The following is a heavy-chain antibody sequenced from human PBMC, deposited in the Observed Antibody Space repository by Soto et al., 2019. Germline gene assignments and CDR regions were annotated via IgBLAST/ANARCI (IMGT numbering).Heavy chain of an antibody. Sequence: QVQLVQSGAEVKKPGASVKVSCKASGYTFTSYGISWVRQAPGQGLEWMGWISAYNGNTNYAQKLQGRVTMTTDTSTSTASMALRSLRSDDTAVYYCARLYCISTSCYLGMDVWGQGTTVTVSS. CDR3: ARLYCISTSCYLGMDV. CDR2: ISAYNGNT. CDR1: GYTFTSYG. V-gene: IGHV1-18*01. J-gene: IGHJ6*02. D-gene: IGHD2-2*01.